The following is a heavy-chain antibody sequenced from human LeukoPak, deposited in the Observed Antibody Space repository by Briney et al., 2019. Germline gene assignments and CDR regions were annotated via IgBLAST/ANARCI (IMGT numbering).Heavy chain of an antibody. CDR2: IRSKAYGGTT. CDR3: TRYDSSGYYPNWFDP. V-gene: IGHV3-49*03. D-gene: IGHD3-22*01. J-gene: IGHJ5*02. Sequence: PGGSLRLSCTASGFTFGDYAMSWFRQAPGKGLEWVGFIRSKAYGGTTEYAASVKGRFTISRDDSKSIAYLQMNSLKTEDTAVYYCTRYDSSGYYPNWFDPWGQGTLVTVSS. CDR1: GFTFGDYA.